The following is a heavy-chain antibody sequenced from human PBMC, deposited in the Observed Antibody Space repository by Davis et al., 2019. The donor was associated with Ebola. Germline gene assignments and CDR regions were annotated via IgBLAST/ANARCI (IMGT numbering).Heavy chain of an antibody. J-gene: IGHJ4*02. V-gene: IGHV3-23*01. CDR2: ISGSGGST. CDR3: TTRLVNHFDY. D-gene: IGHD6-19*01. CDR1: GFTFSNYA. Sequence: GESLKISCAASGFTFSNYAMSWVRQAPGKGLEWVSAISGSGGSTYYADSVKGRFTISRDDSKNTLFLQMNTLRAEDTAVYYCTTRLVNHFDYWGQGTLVTVSS.